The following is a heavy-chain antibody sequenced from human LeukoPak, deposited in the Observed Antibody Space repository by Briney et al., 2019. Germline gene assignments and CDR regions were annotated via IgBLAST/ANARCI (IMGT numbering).Heavy chain of an antibody. J-gene: IGHJ4*02. CDR3: AKEPAGGAADY. Sequence: GGPLRLSCAASGFTFSSYAMSWVRQAPGKGLEWVSAISNSGGGTYYADSVKGRFTVSRDNSKNTLCLQMNSLRAEDTAVYYCAKEPAGGAADYWGQGTLVTVSS. D-gene: IGHD3-10*01. CDR1: GFTFSSYA. V-gene: IGHV3-23*01. CDR2: ISNSGGGT.